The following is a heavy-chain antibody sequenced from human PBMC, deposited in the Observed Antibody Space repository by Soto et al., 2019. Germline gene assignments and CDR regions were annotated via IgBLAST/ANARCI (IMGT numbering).Heavy chain of an antibody. D-gene: IGHD6-13*01. CDR3: AIQAPYGNSWYEIDH. CDR1: GFTFSSYG. Sequence: GGSLRLSCAASGFTFSSYGINWVRQAPGKGLEWVSGISGSGDSTHYADSVKGRFTISRDNSKNTLYLQMNSLRAEDTAVYYCAIQAPYGNSWYEIDHWGQGSLVTVSS. V-gene: IGHV3-23*01. J-gene: IGHJ4*02. CDR2: ISGSGDST.